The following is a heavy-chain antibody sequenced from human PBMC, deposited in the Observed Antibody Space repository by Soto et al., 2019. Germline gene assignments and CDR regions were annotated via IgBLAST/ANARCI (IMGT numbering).Heavy chain of an antibody. CDR2: IYYSGSA. D-gene: IGHD6-19*01. Sequence: SETLSLTCTVSAGSISNNNYYWGWIRQPPGKGLEWIGSIYYSGSAYYKPSLKSRVTISVDTSKNQFSLVLSSVTAADTAVYYCARTSFSSAWFFDYWGQGTLVTVSS. CDR1: AGSISNNNYY. J-gene: IGHJ4*02. V-gene: IGHV4-39*01. CDR3: ARTSFSSAWFFDY.